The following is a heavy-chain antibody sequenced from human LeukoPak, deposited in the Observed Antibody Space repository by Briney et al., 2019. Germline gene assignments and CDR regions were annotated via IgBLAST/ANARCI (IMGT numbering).Heavy chain of an antibody. V-gene: IGHV3-66*01. Sequence: GGSLRLSCAASGFTVSSNYMSWVRQAPGKGLEWVSVIYSGGSTYYADSVKGRFTISRDNSKNTLYLQMNSLRAEDTAVYYCARDLTYYYDNSGSTDYWGQGTLVTVSS. CDR3: ARDLTYYYDNSGSTDY. D-gene: IGHD3-22*01. CDR2: IYSGGST. J-gene: IGHJ4*02. CDR1: GFTVSSNY.